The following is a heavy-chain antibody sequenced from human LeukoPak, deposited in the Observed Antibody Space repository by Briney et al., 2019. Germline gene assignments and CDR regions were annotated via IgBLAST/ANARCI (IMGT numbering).Heavy chain of an antibody. V-gene: IGHV3-33*01. CDR1: GCTFSSYG. CDR2: IWYDGSNK. Sequence: GGSLRLSCAASGCTFSSYGMHWVRQAPGKGLEWVAVIWYDGSNKYYADSVKGRFTISRDNSKNTLYLQMNSLRAEDTAVYYCARGYCSGGSCYHYGMDVWGQGTTVTVSS. J-gene: IGHJ6*02. D-gene: IGHD2-15*01. CDR3: ARGYCSGGSCYHYGMDV.